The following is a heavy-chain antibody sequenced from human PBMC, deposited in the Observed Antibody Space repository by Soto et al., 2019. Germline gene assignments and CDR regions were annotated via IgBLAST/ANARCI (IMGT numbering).Heavy chain of an antibody. J-gene: IGHJ4*02. V-gene: IGHV4-59*01. D-gene: IGHD6-13*01. CDR2: IYYSGST. Sequence: SETLSLTCTVSGGSISSYYWSWIRQPPGKGLEWIGYIYYSGSTNYNPSLKSRVTISVDTSKNQFSLKLSSVTAADTAVYYCARSRGIAAAGPNYFDYWGQGTLVTGSS. CDR1: GGSISSYY. CDR3: ARSRGIAAAGPNYFDY.